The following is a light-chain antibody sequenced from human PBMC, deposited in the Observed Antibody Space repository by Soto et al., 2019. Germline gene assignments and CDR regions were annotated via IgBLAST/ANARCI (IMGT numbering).Light chain of an antibody. CDR1: SSNIGAGYD. Sequence: QSVLTQPPSVSGAPGQRVTISCTGCSSNIGAGYDVHWYQQLPGTPPKLLIYGNSNRPSGVPDRFSGSKSGTSASLAITGLQAEDEADYYCQSYDSSLSGSVFGGGTKLTVL. J-gene: IGLJ3*02. CDR3: QSYDSSLSGSV. CDR2: GNS. V-gene: IGLV1-40*01.